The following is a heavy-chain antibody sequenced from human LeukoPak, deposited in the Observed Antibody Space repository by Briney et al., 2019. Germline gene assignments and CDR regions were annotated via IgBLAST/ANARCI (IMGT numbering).Heavy chain of an antibody. V-gene: IGHV3-23*01. D-gene: IGHD3-22*01. J-gene: IGHJ4*02. Sequence: GGSLRLSCAASGFTFSSYAMSWVRPAPGKGLEWVSAISGSGGSTYYADSVKGRFTISRDNSKNTLYLQMNSLRAEDTAVYYCAKGVYYYDSSGYYYDYWGQGTLVTVSS. CDR2: ISGSGGST. CDR1: GFTFSSYA. CDR3: AKGVYYYDSSGYYYDY.